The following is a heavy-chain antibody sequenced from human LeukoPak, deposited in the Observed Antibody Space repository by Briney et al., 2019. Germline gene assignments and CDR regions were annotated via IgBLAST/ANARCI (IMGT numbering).Heavy chain of an antibody. V-gene: IGHV1-8*01. CDR3: ARGPGIYGSGYSWAFDI. D-gene: IGHD3-10*01. CDR2: LNPNTGDT. CDR1: GYTFSRYD. J-gene: IGHJ3*02. Sequence: ASVKVSCKTSGYTFSRYDVNWVRQAPGQGLEWMGWLNPNTGDTGYAQKFQGRLTMTRDTSIRTAYLELNSLTSEDTAVYFCARGPGIYGSGYSWAFDIWGQGTLVIVSS.